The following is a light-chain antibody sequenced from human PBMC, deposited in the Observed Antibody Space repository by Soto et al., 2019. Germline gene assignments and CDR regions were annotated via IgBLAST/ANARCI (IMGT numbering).Light chain of an antibody. CDR3: SSYTSTTPRV. CDR1: SSDVGGYNY. J-gene: IGLJ2*01. Sequence: QSVLTQPASVSGSPGQSITISCTGTSSDVGGYNYVSWYQQLPGKAPKLILYDVTDRPSGVSNRFSGSKSGNTASLTISGLQAEDEADYYCSSYTSTTPRVFGGGTKLTVL. V-gene: IGLV2-14*01. CDR2: DVT.